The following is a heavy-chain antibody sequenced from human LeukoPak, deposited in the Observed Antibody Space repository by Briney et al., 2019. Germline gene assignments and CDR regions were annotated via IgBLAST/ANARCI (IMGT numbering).Heavy chain of an antibody. D-gene: IGHD4-17*01. V-gene: IGHV3-30*02. CDR2: IQYDGRNK. J-gene: IGHJ6*03. CDR3: AKDKNDSGDYSSMDV. CDR1: GFTFSCYA. Sequence: PGGSLRLSCAASGFTFSCYAMLWVRQAPGKGLEWVAFIQYDGRNKCCADSVKGRFTVSRDNSKNTLHLQMNSLRVEDTAIYYCAKDKNDSGDYSSMDVWGKGTTVTVSS.